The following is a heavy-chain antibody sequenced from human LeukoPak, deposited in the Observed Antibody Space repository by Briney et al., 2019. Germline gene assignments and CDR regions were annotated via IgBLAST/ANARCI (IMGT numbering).Heavy chain of an antibody. V-gene: IGHV1-18*01. CDR2: ISAYNGNT. D-gene: IGHD6-13*01. Sequence: ASVKVSCKASGYTFTSYGISWVRQAPGQGLEWMGWISAYNGNTNYAQKLQGRVTMTTDTSTSTAYMELSSLRSEDTAVYYCARRRMIDSSSWYYFDYWGQGTLVTVSS. CDR1: GYTFTSYG. CDR3: ARRRMIDSSSWYYFDY. J-gene: IGHJ4*02.